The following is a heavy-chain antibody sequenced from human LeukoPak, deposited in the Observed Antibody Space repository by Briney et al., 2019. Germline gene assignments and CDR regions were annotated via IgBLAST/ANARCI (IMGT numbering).Heavy chain of an antibody. J-gene: IGHJ6*02. D-gene: IGHD2-8*01. V-gene: IGHV1-18*01. CDR1: GYTFTSYG. Sequence: GASVKVSCKASGYTFTSYGISWVRQAPGQGLEWMGWISAYNGNTNYAQKLKGRVTMTTDTSTSTAYMELRSLRSDDTAVYYCARKLGYCTNGVCRNDHYYYYGMDVWGQGTTVTVSS. CDR2: ISAYNGNT. CDR3: ARKLGYCTNGVCRNDHYYYYGMDV.